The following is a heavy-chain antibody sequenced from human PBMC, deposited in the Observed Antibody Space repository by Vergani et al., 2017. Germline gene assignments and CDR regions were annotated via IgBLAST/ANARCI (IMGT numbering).Heavy chain of an antibody. Sequence: VQLVESGGGVVQPGRSLRVSCAASGSTVSGNYMTWVRQAPGKGLEWVSHIYSGDETYYADSVKGRVTISRDTSKNTLHLQINNLRVEDTAVYYCARGNYYGSGTYVDPWGQGTLVTVSS. V-gene: IGHV3-66*02. CDR2: IYSGDET. D-gene: IGHD3-10*01. CDR1: GSTVSGNY. CDR3: ARGNYYGSGTYVDP. J-gene: IGHJ5*02.